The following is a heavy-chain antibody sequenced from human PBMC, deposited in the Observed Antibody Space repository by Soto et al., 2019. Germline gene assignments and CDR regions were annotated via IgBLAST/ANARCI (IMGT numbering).Heavy chain of an antibody. J-gene: IGHJ5*02. CDR3: ASRNYYDTLSNWFDP. CDR2: IYHSGST. D-gene: IGHD3-22*01. CDR1: GGSISSSNW. Sequence: SETLSLTCAVSGGSISSSNWWSWVRHPPGKGLEWIGEIYHSGSTNYNPSLKSRVTISVDKSKNQFSLKLSSVTAADTAVYYCASRNYYDTLSNWFDPWGQGTLVPSPQ. V-gene: IGHV4-4*02.